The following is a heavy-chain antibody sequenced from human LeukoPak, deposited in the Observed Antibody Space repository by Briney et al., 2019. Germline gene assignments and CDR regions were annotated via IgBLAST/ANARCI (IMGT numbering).Heavy chain of an antibody. V-gene: IGHV1-18*01. CDR3: ARDLGYSSSWYVVDY. J-gene: IGHJ4*02. CDR2: ISAYNGNT. CDR1: GGTFSSYA. D-gene: IGHD6-13*01. Sequence: GASVKVSCKASGGTFSSYAISWVRQAPGQGLEWMGWISAYNGNTNYAQKLQGRVTMTTDTSTSTADMELRSLRSDDTAVYYCARDLGYSSSWYVVDYWGQGTLVTVSS.